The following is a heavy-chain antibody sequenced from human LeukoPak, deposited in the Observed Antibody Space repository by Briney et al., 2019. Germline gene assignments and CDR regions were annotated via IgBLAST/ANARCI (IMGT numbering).Heavy chain of an antibody. V-gene: IGHV3-30*18. CDR3: AKEARGYSSGWYYFDQ. Sequence: GRSLRLSCVASGFTFSSYGLHWVRQAPGKGLEWVAVISYDGSNKYYADSVRGRFSISRGNSKNSLYLQMNSLRAEDTAVYYCAKEARGYSSGWYYFDQWGQGTLVTVSS. CDR1: GFTFSSYG. CDR2: ISYDGSNK. J-gene: IGHJ4*02. D-gene: IGHD6-19*01.